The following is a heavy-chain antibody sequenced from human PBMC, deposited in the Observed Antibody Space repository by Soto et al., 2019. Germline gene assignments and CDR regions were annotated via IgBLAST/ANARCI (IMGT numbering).Heavy chain of an antibody. CDR3: ARQSRVRGVEYYYYGMDV. Sequence: GSLRLSCAASGFTFSSYGMHWVRQAPGKGLEWVAVIWYDGSNKYYADSVKGRFTISRDNSKNTLYLQMNSLRAEDTAVYYCARQSRVRGVEYYYYGMDVWGQGTTVTVSS. CDR2: IWYDGSNK. D-gene: IGHD3-10*01. CDR1: GFTFSSYG. V-gene: IGHV3-33*01. J-gene: IGHJ6*02.